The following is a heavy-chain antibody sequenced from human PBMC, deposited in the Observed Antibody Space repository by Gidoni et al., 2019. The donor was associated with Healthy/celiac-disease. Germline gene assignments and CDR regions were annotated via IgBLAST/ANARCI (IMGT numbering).Heavy chain of an antibody. V-gene: IGHV4-39*01. CDR1: GRSISSSSYY. CDR2: IYYSGST. J-gene: IGHJ4*02. Sequence: QLQLQESCPGLVKPSQTLSLTCTFSGRSISSSSYYWGCIRQPPGKGLEWIGSIYYSGSTYYNPSLKSRVTISVDTSKNQFSLKLSSVTAADTAVYYCARGPVVAATRWGQGTLVTVSS. D-gene: IGHD2-15*01. CDR3: ARGPVVAATR.